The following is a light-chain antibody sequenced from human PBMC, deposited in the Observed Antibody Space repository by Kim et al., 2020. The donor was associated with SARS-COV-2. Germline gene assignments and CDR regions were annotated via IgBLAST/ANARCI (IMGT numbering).Light chain of an antibody. CDR3: CSYAGSYTWV. CDR2: DVS. CDR1: SSDVGGYNY. Sequence: SVTISSTGTSSDVGGYNYVSWYQQHPGKAPKLMIYDVSKRPSGVPDRFSGSKSGNTASLTISGLQAEDEADYYCCSYAGSYTWVFGGGTQLTVL. V-gene: IGLV2-11*01. J-gene: IGLJ3*02.